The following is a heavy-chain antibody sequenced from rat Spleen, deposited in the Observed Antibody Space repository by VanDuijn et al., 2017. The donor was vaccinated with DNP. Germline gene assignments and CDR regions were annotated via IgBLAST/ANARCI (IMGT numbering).Heavy chain of an antibody. J-gene: IGHJ3*01. V-gene: IGHV2S12*01. CDR2: ISGGGST. CDR3: TNGSPFTY. Sequence: QVQLKESGPGLVQPSQTLSLTCTVSGFSLDTYGISWVRQPPGKGLEWIATISGGGSTYYNSTLKSRLIISRDTAKSQVFLKVNRLQTEDTAIYFCTNGSPFTYWGQGTLVTVSS. D-gene: IGHD5-1*01. CDR1: GFSLDTYG.